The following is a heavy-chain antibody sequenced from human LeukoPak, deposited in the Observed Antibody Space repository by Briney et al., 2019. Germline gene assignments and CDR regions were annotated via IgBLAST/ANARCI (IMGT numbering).Heavy chain of an antibody. CDR3: AKDQKYYYDSSGCDY. CDR1: GFTFSSYA. V-gene: IGHV3-23*01. CDR2: ISGSGGST. J-gene: IGHJ4*02. Sequence: GGSLRLSCAASGFTFSSYAMSWVRQAPGKGLEWVSAISGSGGSTYYADSVKGRFTISRDNSKNTLYLQMNSLRAEDTAVYYCAKDQKYYYDSSGCDYWGKGTLVTVSS. D-gene: IGHD3-22*01.